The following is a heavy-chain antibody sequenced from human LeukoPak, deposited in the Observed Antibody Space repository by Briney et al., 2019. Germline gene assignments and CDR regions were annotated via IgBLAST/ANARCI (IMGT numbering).Heavy chain of an antibody. V-gene: IGHV4-30-4*01. Sequence: SETLSLTCTVSGGSISSGDYYWSWIRQPPGKGLEWIGCIYYSGSTYYNPSLKSRVTISVDTSKNQFSLKLSSVTAADTAVYYCARGGRRLAQEYYFDYWGQGTLVTVSS. CDR3: ARGGRRLAQEYYFDY. D-gene: IGHD5-24*01. CDR2: IYYSGST. J-gene: IGHJ4*02. CDR1: GGSISSGDYY.